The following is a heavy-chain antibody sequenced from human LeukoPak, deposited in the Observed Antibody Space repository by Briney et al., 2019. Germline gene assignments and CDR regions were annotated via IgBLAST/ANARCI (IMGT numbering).Heavy chain of an antibody. CDR1: GGSISSSGYY. CDR2: IYYSGST. Sequence: SETLSLTCTVSGGSISSSGYYWGWIRQPPGKGLEWIGSIYYSGSTYYNPSLKSRVTISVDTSKNQFSLKLSSVTAADTAVYYCARRSLWFGELSLYYFDYWGQGTLVTVSS. V-gene: IGHV4-39*01. CDR3: ARRSLWFGELSLYYFDY. D-gene: IGHD3-10*01. J-gene: IGHJ4*02.